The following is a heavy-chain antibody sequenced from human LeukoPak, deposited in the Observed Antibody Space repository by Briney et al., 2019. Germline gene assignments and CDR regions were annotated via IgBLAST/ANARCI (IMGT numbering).Heavy chain of an antibody. CDR2: INSGSTYT. D-gene: IGHD6-6*01. Sequence: PGGSLRLSCAASGFTFSSYMMNWVRQAPGKGLEWVSSINSGSTYTYYTESVKGRFTVSRDNAKNSLYLQINSLRAEDTAVYYCARSSYSSSSSVWGQGTMVTVSS. V-gene: IGHV3-21*04. CDR1: GFTFSSYM. CDR3: ARSSYSSSSSV. J-gene: IGHJ3*01.